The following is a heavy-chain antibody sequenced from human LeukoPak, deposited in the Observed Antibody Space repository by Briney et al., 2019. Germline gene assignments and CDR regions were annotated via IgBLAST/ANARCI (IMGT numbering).Heavy chain of an antibody. D-gene: IGHD3-22*01. J-gene: IGHJ3*02. CDR1: GLI. Sequence: PGGSLRLSCAASGLIIHWVRQAPGKGLEWVAAISHDGNSKYYADSVKGRFTISRDNSKNTVYLQLNSLGAEDTAVYYCAKEGHSSGHCGVFDIWGQGTTVTVSS. CDR3: AKEGHSSGHCGVFDI. CDR2: ISHDGNSK. V-gene: IGHV3-30-3*01.